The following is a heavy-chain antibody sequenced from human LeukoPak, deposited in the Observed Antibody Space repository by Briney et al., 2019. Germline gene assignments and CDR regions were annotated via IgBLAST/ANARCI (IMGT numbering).Heavy chain of an antibody. CDR2: IYPDDSDT. V-gene: IGHV5-51*01. J-gene: IGHJ4*02. Sequence: GESPKISCKGSGYSFTSYWIGWVRQMPGKGLEWMGIIYPDDSDTRYSPFFQGQVTISADKSISTAYLQWSSLKASDTAMYYCARGCCSGGTCYSCFDYWGQGVLVTVSS. CDR1: GYSFTSYW. CDR3: ARGCCSGGTCYSCFDY. D-gene: IGHD2-15*01.